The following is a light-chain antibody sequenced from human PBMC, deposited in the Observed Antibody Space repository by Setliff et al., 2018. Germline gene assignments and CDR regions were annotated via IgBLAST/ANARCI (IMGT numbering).Light chain of an antibody. V-gene: IGLV2-11*01. J-gene: IGLJ1*01. CDR3: CSYVGSHTLRV. CDR2: DVY. CDR1: TTDIDGYNY. Sequence: QSALAQPASVSGSPGQSITISCTGTTTDIDGYNYVSWYQQHPGRAPKLMIYDVYRRPSGVPDRFSGSKSGNTASLTISGLQAEDEADYYCCSYVGSHTLRVFGTGTKVTVL.